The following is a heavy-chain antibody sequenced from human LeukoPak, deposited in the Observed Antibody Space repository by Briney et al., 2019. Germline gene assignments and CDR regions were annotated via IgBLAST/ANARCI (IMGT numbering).Heavy chain of an antibody. D-gene: IGHD6-19*01. J-gene: IGHJ4*02. CDR2: IYHSGST. V-gene: IGHV4-30-2*01. CDR3: ARISSGFDY. CDR1: GGSISSGGYY. Sequence: SETLSLTCTVSGGSISSGGYYWSWIRQPPGKGLEWIGYIYHSGSTYYNPSLKSRVTISVDRSKNQFSLKLSSVTAADTAVYYCARISSGFDYWGQGTLVTVSS.